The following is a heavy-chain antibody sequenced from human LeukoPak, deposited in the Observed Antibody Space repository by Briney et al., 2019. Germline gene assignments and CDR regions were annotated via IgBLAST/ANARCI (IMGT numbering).Heavy chain of an antibody. Sequence: PSETLSLTCAVHGGSFSGYYWSWIRQPPGKRLEWIGEINHSGSTNYNPSLKSRVTISVDTSKNQFSLKLSSVTAADTAVYYCARDSGMLYYDSSGYAYDYWGQGTLVTVSS. CDR3: ARDSGMLYYDSSGYAYDY. CDR2: INHSGST. D-gene: IGHD3-22*01. CDR1: GGSFSGYY. J-gene: IGHJ4*02. V-gene: IGHV4-34*01.